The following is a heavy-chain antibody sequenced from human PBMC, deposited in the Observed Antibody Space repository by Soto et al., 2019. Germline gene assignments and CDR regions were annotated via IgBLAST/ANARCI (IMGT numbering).Heavy chain of an antibody. CDR3: ARLGAYYQSLDP. CDR2: IYYDGNT. D-gene: IGHD3-22*01. CDR1: GDSITSSSHY. Sequence: SETLSLTCTVSGDSITSSSHYWGWIRQPPGKGLESIANIYYDGNTYYNPSLKSRITISLDTSKKQFSLKLNSVTAADTAVYYCARLGAYYQSLDPWGPGTLVTVSS. V-gene: IGHV4-39*07. J-gene: IGHJ5*02.